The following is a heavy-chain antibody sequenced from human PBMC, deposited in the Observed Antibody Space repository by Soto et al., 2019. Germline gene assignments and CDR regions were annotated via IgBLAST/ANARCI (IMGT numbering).Heavy chain of an antibody. V-gene: IGHV4-34*01. D-gene: IGHD6-19*01. CDR1: GGSFSGYY. J-gene: IGHJ4*02. CDR3: ARNGQWLVQLDY. CDR2: INHSGST. Sequence: SETLSLTCAVYGGSFSGYYWSWIRQPPGKGLEWIGEINHSGSTNYNPSLKSRVTISVDTSKNQFSLKLSSVTAADTAVYYCARNGQWLVQLDYWGQGTLVTVSS.